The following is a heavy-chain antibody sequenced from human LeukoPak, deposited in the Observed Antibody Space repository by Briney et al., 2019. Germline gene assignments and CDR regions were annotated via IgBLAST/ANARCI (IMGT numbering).Heavy chain of an antibody. Sequence: ASVKVSCKASGYTFTSYGISWVRQAPGQGLEWMGWISAYNGNTNYAQKLQGRVTMTTDTSTSTAYMELRSLRSDDTAVYYCVRRGAVSTVTTGVYYYYYMDVWGKGTTVTVSS. V-gene: IGHV1-18*01. D-gene: IGHD4-17*01. CDR2: ISAYNGNT. CDR1: GYTFTSYG. J-gene: IGHJ6*03. CDR3: VRRGAVSTVTTGVYYYYYMDV.